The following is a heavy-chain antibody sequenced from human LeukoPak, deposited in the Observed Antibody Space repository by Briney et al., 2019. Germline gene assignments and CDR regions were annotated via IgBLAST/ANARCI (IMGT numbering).Heavy chain of an antibody. CDR2: IVVGSGNT. V-gene: IGHV1-58*02. Sequence: SVKVPCKASGFTFTSSAMQWVRQARGQRLEWIGWIVVGSGNTNYAQKFQERVTITRDMSTSTAYMELSSLRSEDTAVYYCAAGRRSRDGYNLYYWGQGTLVTVSS. CDR3: AAGRRSRDGYNLYY. D-gene: IGHD5-24*01. CDR1: GFTFTSSA. J-gene: IGHJ4*02.